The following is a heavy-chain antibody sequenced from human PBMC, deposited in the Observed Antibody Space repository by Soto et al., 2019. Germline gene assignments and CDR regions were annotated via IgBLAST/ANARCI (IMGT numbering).Heavy chain of an antibody. Sequence: NPSETLSLTCTVSGDSISSSSYYWGWIRQPPGKGLEWIGSMYYSGSTYYNPSLNSRVTISVDTSKNQFSLKVSSVTAADTAVYYCVRGTGHSSSDDFDYRGQGTLVTVSS. CDR1: GDSISSSSYY. J-gene: IGHJ4*02. CDR2: MYYSGST. V-gene: IGHV4-39*01. D-gene: IGHD6-6*01. CDR3: VRGTGHSSSDDFDY.